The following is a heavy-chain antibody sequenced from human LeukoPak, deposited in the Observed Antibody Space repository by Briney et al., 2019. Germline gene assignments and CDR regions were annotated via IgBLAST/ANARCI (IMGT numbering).Heavy chain of an antibody. J-gene: IGHJ6*02. CDR2: IYYSGST. D-gene: IGHD2-21*01. CDR1: GGSISSGDYY. CDR3: ARDLVVNDYYYYGMDV. V-gene: IGHV4-30-4*01. Sequence: SETLSLTCTVSGGSISSGDYYWSWIRQPPGKGLEWIGYIYYSGSTYYNPSLKSRVTISVDTSKNQFSLKLSSVTAADTAVYYCARDLVVNDYYYYGMDVWGQGTTVTVSS.